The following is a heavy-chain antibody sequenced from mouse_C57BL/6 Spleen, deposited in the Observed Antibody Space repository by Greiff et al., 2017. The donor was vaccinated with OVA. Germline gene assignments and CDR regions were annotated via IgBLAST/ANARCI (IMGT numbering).Heavy chain of an antibody. D-gene: IGHD2-5*01. CDR3: AAYYSNYVRYFDV. J-gene: IGHJ1*03. Sequence: QVQLQQPGAELVRPGTSVKLSCKASGYTFTSYWMHWVKQRPGQGLEWIGVIDPSDSYTNYNQKFKGKATLTVDTSSSTAYMQLSSLTSEDSAVYYCAAYYSNYVRYFDVWGTGTTVTVSS. CDR2: IDPSDSYT. CDR1: GYTFTSYW. V-gene: IGHV1-59*01.